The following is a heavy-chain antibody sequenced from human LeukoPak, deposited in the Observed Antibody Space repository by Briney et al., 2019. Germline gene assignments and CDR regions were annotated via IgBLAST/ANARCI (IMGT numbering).Heavy chain of an antibody. Sequence: SETLSLTCAVYGGSFSGYYWSWIRQPPGKGLEWIGEINHSGSTNYNPSLKSRVTISVDTSKNQFSLKLSSVTAADTAVYYCARALRFRLSKQDIVVVPAARMLDPWGQRTQVTLSS. CDR2: INHSGST. J-gene: IGHJ5*02. CDR1: GGSFSGYY. V-gene: IGHV4-34*01. CDR3: ARALRFRLSKQDIVVVPAARMLDP. D-gene: IGHD2-2*01.